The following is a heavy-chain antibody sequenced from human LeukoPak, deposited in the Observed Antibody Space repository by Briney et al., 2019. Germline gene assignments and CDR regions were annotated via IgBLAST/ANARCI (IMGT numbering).Heavy chain of an antibody. CDR3: ARGGATTCGLWGNAFDI. D-gene: IGHD5-12*01. CDR2: IKQDGSEK. Sequence: PGGSLRLSCAASGFTFNDYWMTWVRQAPGKGLEWVANIKQDGSEKYYVDSVKGRFTISRDNAKNSLYLQMNSLRAEDTAVYYCARGGATTCGLWGNAFDIWGQGTMVTVSS. V-gene: IGHV3-7*01. J-gene: IGHJ3*02. CDR1: GFTFNDYW.